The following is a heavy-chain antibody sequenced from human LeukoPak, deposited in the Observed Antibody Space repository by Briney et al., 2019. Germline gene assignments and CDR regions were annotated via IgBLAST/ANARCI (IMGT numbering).Heavy chain of an antibody. CDR2: IIPILGIA. CDR1: GGTFSSYI. J-gene: IGHJ4*02. Sequence: GSSVKVSCKASGGTFSSYIISWVRQAPGQGLEWMGRIIPILGIANYAQKFQGRVTITADKSTSTAYMELSSLRSEDTAVYYCARANLYYYDSSGHYGGDFDYWGQGTLVTVSS. V-gene: IGHV1-69*02. D-gene: IGHD3-22*01. CDR3: ARANLYYYDSSGHYGGDFDY.